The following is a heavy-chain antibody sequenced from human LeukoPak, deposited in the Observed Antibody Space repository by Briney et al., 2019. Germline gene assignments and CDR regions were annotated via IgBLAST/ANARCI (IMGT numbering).Heavy chain of an antibody. J-gene: IGHJ4*02. D-gene: IGHD2-2*01. CDR2: IIPILGIA. V-gene: IGHV1-69*04. CDR3: ARDRQYQLPDY. CDR1: GGTFSSYA. Sequence: ASVKVSWKASGGTFSSYAISWVRQDPGQGLEWMGRIIPILGIANYAQKFQGRVTITADKSTSTAYMELSSLRSEDTAVYYCARDRQYQLPDYWGQGTLVTVSS.